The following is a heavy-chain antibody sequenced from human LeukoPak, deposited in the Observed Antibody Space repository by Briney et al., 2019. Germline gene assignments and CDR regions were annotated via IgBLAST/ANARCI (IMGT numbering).Heavy chain of an antibody. V-gene: IGHV3-30-3*01. CDR2: ISKDGSDT. D-gene: IGHD3-16*01. Sequence: PGRSLRLACAASGFTFSSYAMFWVRQAPGKGLEWVTIISKDGSDTFYADSVRGRFTISRDNAKNSLYLQMNSLRAEDTAVYYCARVGGYLNDYWGQGTLVTVSS. J-gene: IGHJ4*02. CDR1: GFTFSSYA. CDR3: ARVGGYLNDY.